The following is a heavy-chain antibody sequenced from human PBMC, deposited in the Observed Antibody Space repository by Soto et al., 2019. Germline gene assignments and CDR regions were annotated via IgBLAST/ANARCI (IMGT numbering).Heavy chain of an antibody. CDR2: VSYDGSNK. CDR3: ASFGVVIRMDV. D-gene: IGHD3-3*01. V-gene: IGHV3-30*03. J-gene: IGHJ6*02. Sequence: QVQLVESGGGVVQPGRSLRLSCAASGFTFSGYGMHWVRQAPGKGLEWVAVVSYDGSNKYYADSVKGRFTISRDNSKNTLYLQRNSLRAEDTAVYYCASFGVVIRMDVWGQGTTVTVSS. CDR1: GFTFSGYG.